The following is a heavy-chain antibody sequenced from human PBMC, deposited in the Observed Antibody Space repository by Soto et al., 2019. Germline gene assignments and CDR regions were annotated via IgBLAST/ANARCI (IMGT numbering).Heavy chain of an antibody. CDR1: GGSISSSNW. D-gene: IGHD1-26*01. CDR3: ARVSGSYYYGMDV. J-gene: IGHJ6*02. V-gene: IGHV4-4*02. CDR2: IYHSGST. Sequence: QVQLQESGPGLVKPSGTLSLTCAVSGGSISSSNWWSWVRQPPGKGLEWIGEIYHSGSTNYNPSLRSRVTISVDKSTNAFSLKLSSVTAADTAVYYCARVSGSYYYGMDVWGQGTTVTVSS.